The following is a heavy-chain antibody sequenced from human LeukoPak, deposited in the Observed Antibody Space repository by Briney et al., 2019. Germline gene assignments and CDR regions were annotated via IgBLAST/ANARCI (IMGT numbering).Heavy chain of an antibody. V-gene: IGHV1-46*01. CDR3: ARDKLMVGYCSGGSCYIEAATYHGHNWFDP. CDR2: INPSGGST. J-gene: IGHJ5*02. D-gene: IGHD2-15*01. Sequence: ASVKVSCKASGYTFTSYYMHWVRQAPGQGLEWMGIINPSGGSTSYAQKFQGRVTITADESTSTAYMELSSLRSEDTAVYYCARDKLMVGYCSGGSCYIEAATYHGHNWFDPWGQGTLVTVSS. CDR1: GYTFTSYY.